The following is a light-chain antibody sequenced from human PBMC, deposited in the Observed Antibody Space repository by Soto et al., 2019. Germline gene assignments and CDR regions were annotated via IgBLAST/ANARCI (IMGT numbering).Light chain of an antibody. J-gene: IGKJ5*01. CDR3: QQYNNWPPIT. V-gene: IGKV3-20*01. CDR2: GAS. CDR1: QSVGSSH. Sequence: EIVLTQSPGTLSLSPGERSTLSFRSSQSVGSSHLAWYQQKPGQAPRLLIYGASSRATGIPDRFSGSGSGTEFTLTISSLQSEDFAVYYCQQYNNWPPITFGQGTRLE.